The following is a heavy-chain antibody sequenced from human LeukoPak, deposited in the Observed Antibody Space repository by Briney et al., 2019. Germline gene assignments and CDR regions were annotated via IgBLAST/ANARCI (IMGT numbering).Heavy chain of an antibody. CDR3: ARRAPGYSSGWLDY. J-gene: IGHJ4*02. D-gene: IGHD6-19*01. CDR1: GFTFSSYA. V-gene: IGHV3-64*01. CDR2: ISSNGGST. Sequence: GGSLRLSCAASGFTFSSYAMHWVRQAPGKGLEYVSAISSNGGSTFYANSVKGRFTVSRDNSKNTLSLQMGSLRAEDMAVYYCARRAPGYSSGWLDYWGQGTLVTISS.